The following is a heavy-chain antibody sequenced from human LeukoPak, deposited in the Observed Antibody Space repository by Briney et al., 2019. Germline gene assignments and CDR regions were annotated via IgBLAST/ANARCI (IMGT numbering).Heavy chain of an antibody. CDR2: IYYTGKT. CDR3: ARLPLFGSGSYAMDV. CDR1: GGSIGNFY. Sequence: PSETLSLSCAVSGGSIGNFYWSWILQPPGKGLEWIGYIYYTGKTNYNPSLKCRVTMSIDTSKNQFSLKLSSVTAADTAVYYCARLPLFGSGSYAMDVWGQGTTVTVSS. D-gene: IGHD3-10*01. V-gene: IGHV4-59*13. J-gene: IGHJ6*02.